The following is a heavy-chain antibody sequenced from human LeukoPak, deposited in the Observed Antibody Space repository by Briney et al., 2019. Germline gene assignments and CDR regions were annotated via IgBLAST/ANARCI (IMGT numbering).Heavy chain of an antibody. CDR3: GRDVGVRSYYYYGMDV. Sequence: PSETLSLTCTVSGGSISSGGYYWSWIHQHPGKGLEWIGYIYYSGSTYYNPSLKSRVTISVDTSKNQFSLKLSSVTAADTAVYYWGRDVGVRSYYYYGMDVGGKGTRVTVSS. CDR1: GGSISSGGYY. V-gene: IGHV4-31*03. J-gene: IGHJ6*04. D-gene: IGHD2-15*01. CDR2: IYYSGST.